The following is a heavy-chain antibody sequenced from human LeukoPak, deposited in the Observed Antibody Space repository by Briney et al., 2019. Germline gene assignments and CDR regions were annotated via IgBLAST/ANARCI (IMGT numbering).Heavy chain of an antibody. J-gene: IGHJ4*02. Sequence: PSETLSLTCAVYGGSFSGYYWSWIRQPPGKGLEWIGEINHSGSTKYNPSLKSRFTVSVDTSKNQFSLKMRSVTAADTGVYYCARARGTEAIDSWGQGTLVTVSS. D-gene: IGHD6-25*01. V-gene: IGHV4-34*01. CDR1: GGSFSGYY. CDR3: ARARGTEAIDS. CDR2: INHSGST.